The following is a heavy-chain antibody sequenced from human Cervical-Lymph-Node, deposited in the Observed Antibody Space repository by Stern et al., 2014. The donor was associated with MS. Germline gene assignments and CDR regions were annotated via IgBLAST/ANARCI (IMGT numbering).Heavy chain of an antibody. CDR3: ARSIAGYGDFYHGAFDI. D-gene: IGHD4-17*01. Sequence: VQLLESGAEVKKPGASVTLSCKASGYTFTSYAIHWVRQAPGQRLEWMGWVTPGNGNTRYSQKFQDRVTITRDTSASTAYVELSGLRSEDTAVYYCARSIAGYGDFYHGAFDIWGQGTVVTVSS. J-gene: IGHJ3*02. V-gene: IGHV1-3*01. CDR1: GYTFTSYA. CDR2: VTPGNGNT.